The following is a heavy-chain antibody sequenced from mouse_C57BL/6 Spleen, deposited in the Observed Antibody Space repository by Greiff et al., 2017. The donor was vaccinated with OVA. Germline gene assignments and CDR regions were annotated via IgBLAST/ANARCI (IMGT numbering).Heavy chain of an antibody. CDR2: INPSSGYT. V-gene: IGHV1-4*01. D-gene: IGHD4-1*01. Sequence: QVQLQQSGAELARPGASVKMSCKASGYTFTSYTMHWVKQRPGQGLEWIGYINPSSGYTKYNQKFKDKATLTAEKSSSTAYMQLSSLTSEDSAVYYWARESNWGFDDWGKGTTLTVSS. J-gene: IGHJ2*01. CDR1: GYTFTSYT. CDR3: ARESNWGFDD.